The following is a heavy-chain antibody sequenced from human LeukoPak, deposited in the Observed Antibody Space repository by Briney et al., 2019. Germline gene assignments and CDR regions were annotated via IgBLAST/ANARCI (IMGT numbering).Heavy chain of an antibody. J-gene: IGHJ5*02. CDR1: GFTFSSYS. V-gene: IGHV3-21*01. Sequence: GGSLRLSCAASGFTFSSYSMNWVRQAPGKGLEWVSSISSSSSYIYYADSVKGRFTISRDNAKNSLYLQMNSLRAEDTAVYYCARGPSTANYDFWSFNWFDPWGQGTLVTVSS. CDR3: ARGPSTANYDFWSFNWFDP. CDR2: ISSSSSYI. D-gene: IGHD3-3*01.